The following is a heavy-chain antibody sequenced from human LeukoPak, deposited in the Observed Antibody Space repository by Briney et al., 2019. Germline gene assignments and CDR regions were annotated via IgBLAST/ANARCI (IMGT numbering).Heavy chain of an antibody. CDR2: IYYSGST. D-gene: IGHD3-10*01. Sequence: SQTLSLTCTVSGGSISSGGYYWSWIRQHPGKGLEWIGYIYYSGSTYYNPSLKSRVTISVDTSKNQFSLKLSSVTAADTAVYYCARDRWFQYGSGSLNYYYYYGMDVWGKGTTVTVSS. CDR1: GGSISSGGYY. CDR3: ARDRWFQYGSGSLNYYYYYGMDV. V-gene: IGHV4-31*03. J-gene: IGHJ6*04.